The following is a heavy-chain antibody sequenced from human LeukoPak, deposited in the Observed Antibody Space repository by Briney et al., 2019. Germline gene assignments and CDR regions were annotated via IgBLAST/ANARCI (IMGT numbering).Heavy chain of an antibody. CDR1: GGSISSSSYY. J-gene: IGHJ4*02. Sequence: SETLSLTCTVSGGSISSSSYYWGWNRQPPGKGLEWIGSIYYSGSTYYNPSLKSRVTISVDTSKNQFSLKLSSVTAADTAVYYCARRVYSSSWFFDYWGQGTLVTVSS. CDR2: IYYSGST. V-gene: IGHV4-39*01. CDR3: ARRVYSSSWFFDY. D-gene: IGHD6-13*01.